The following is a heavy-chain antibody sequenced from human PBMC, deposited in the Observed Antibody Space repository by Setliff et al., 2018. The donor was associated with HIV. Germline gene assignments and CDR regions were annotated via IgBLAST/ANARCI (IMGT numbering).Heavy chain of an antibody. CDR2: INAGNGNT. Sequence: ASVKVSCKASGGTFSSYAISWVRQAPGQGLEWMGGINAGNGNTKYSQKFQGRVTITRDTSASTAYMELSSLRSEDTAVYYCAREGVATPDEEGYYFDQWGQGTLVTVSS. J-gene: IGHJ4*02. V-gene: IGHV1-3*01. CDR1: GGTFSSYA. CDR3: AREGVATPDEEGYYFDQ.